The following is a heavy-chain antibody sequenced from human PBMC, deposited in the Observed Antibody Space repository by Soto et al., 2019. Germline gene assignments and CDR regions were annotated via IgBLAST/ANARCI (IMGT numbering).Heavy chain of an antibody. CDR2: IYHSGST. V-gene: IGHV4-30-2*01. J-gene: IGHJ5*02. CDR3: ARETTPGSFDP. Sequence: QLQLQESGSGLVKPSQTLSLTCAVSGGSISSGGYSWSWIRQPPGKGLEWIGYIYHSGSTYYNPPIKSRATISVDRSTTQFSLKLSSVTAADTAVHYCARETTPGSFDPWRQGPLVTLSS. D-gene: IGHD1-1*01. CDR1: GGSISSGGYS.